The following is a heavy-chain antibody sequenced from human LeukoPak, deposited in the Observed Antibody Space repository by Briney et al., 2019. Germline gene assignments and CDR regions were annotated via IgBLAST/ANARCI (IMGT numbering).Heavy chain of an antibody. CDR3: AKDTEIAVAGSGDY. J-gene: IGHJ4*02. Sequence: GGSLRLSCAASGFTFSSYGMHWVRQAPGKGLEWVAVISYDGSNKYYADSVKGRFTISRDNSKNTLYLQMNSLRAEDTAVYYCAKDTEIAVAGSGDYWGQGTLVTVSS. CDR1: GFTFSSYG. CDR2: ISYDGSNK. D-gene: IGHD6-19*01. V-gene: IGHV3-30*18.